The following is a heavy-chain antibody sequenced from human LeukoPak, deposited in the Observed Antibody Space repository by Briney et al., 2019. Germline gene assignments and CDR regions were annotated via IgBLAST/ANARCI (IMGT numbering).Heavy chain of an antibody. CDR3: AKDGATLFYDSRAFDS. V-gene: IGHV3-9*01. CDR2: INWHSGLT. CDR1: GFTFDDYA. D-gene: IGHD3-22*01. Sequence: GGSLRLSCAASGFTFDDYAMHWVRQAPGKGLEWVSGINWHSGLTTYADSVKGRFTISRDNSKNSLFLQMHSLKVEDTAFYFCAKDGATLFYDSRAFDSWGQGTLVSVSS. J-gene: IGHJ4*02.